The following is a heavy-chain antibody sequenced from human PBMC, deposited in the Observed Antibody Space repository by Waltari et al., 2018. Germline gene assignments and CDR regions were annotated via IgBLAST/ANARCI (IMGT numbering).Heavy chain of an antibody. CDR2: KKKDGRKK. CDR1: GFTFSSHW. Sequence: EVQLVESGGGLVQPGGSLRLSCAASGFTFSSHWRNWVRQAPGKGRVWVANKKKDGRKKCYGDAVRGGCTVSRDNAKNALYLQMNSLRVDDTAVYYCARDEEWSSDRWGQGTLVTVSS. CDR3: ARDEEWSSDR. V-gene: IGHV3-7*03. J-gene: IGHJ4*02. D-gene: IGHD3-3*01.